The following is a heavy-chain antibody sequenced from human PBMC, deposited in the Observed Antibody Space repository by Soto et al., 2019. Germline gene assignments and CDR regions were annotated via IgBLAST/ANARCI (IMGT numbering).Heavy chain of an antibody. Sequence: ASVKVSCKASGYTFTGYYMHWVRQAPGQGLEWMGWINPNSGGTNYAQKFQGRVTMTRDTSISTAYMELSRLRSDDTAVYYCARESGSGYCRSTSCYTNFYYYYGMDVWGQGTTVTVSS. J-gene: IGHJ6*02. CDR2: INPNSGGT. D-gene: IGHD2-2*02. CDR3: ARESGSGYCRSTSCYTNFYYYYGMDV. CDR1: GYTFTGYY. V-gene: IGHV1-2*02.